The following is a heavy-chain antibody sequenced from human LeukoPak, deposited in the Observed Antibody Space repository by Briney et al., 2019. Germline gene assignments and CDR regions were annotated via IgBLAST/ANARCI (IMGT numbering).Heavy chain of an antibody. CDR1: GFTFSSYS. J-gene: IGHJ6*04. CDR3: AELGITMIGGV. Sequence: GGSLRLSCAASGFTFSSYSMNWVRQAPGKGLEWVSYISSSGSTIYYADSLKGRFTISRDNAKNSLYLQMNSLRAEDTAVYYCAELGITMIGGVWGKGTTVTISS. V-gene: IGHV3-48*04. D-gene: IGHD3-10*02. CDR2: ISSSGSTI.